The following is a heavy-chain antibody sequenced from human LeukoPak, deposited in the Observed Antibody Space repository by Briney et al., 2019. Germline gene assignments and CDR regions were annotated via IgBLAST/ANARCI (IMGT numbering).Heavy chain of an antibody. CDR2: IYPGDSDT. J-gene: IGHJ4*02. V-gene: IGHV5-51*01. CDR3: AIHYYYDSSGHFDF. Sequence: GESLKISCKGSGYSFTSYWIGWVRQMPGKGLEWLGIIYPGDSDTRYSPSFQGQVTISADNSIGTAYLQWSSLQASDTAMYYCAIHYYYDSSGHFDFWGQGTLVTVSS. CDR1: GYSFTSYW. D-gene: IGHD3-22*01.